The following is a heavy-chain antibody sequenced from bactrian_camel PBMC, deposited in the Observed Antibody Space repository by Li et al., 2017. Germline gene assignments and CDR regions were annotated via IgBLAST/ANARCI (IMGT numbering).Heavy chain of an antibody. CDR2: LSSDGMT. CDR1: GWILNRCK. J-gene: IGHJ4*01. Sequence: VQLVESGGGSVQAGGSLQLSCVQSGWILNRCKMGWHRQAPGKDRELVSSLSSDGMTTYSDSVKGRFTISRDNAKNTLYLQMNSLKTQDTGVYYCGLNGQNPPGAGTQVTVS. V-gene: IGHV3S53*01.